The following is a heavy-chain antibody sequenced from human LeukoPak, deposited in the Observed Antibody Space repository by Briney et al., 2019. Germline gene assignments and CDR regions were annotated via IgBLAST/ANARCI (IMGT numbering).Heavy chain of an antibody. J-gene: IGHJ4*02. CDR2: INHSGST. CDR3: ARVRYYDFWSGYYYFDY. Sequence: SETLSLTCAVYGGSFSGYYWSWIRQPPGKGLEWIGEINHSGSTNYNPSLKSQVTISVDTSKNQFSLKLSSVTAADTAVYYCARVRYYDFWSGYYYFDYWGQGTLVTVSS. V-gene: IGHV4-34*01. CDR1: GGSFSGYY. D-gene: IGHD3-3*01.